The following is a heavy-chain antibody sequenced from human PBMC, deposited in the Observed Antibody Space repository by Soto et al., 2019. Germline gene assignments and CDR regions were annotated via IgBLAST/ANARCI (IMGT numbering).Heavy chain of an antibody. J-gene: IGHJ5*02. D-gene: IGHD6-6*01. V-gene: IGHV4-61*01. Sequence: PSETLSLTCIVSGGSVSSGSYYWSWLRQPPGKGLEWIGYIYYHGSTNYNPALKSRVTKTVDTSKNQFSLKLSSVTAADTAVYYCARGPYSSSSGTFDPWGQGTLVTVSS. CDR1: GGSVSSGSYY. CDR2: IYYHGST. CDR3: ARGPYSSSSGTFDP.